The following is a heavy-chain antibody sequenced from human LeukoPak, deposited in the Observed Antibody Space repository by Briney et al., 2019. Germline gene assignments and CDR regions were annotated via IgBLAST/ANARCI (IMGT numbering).Heavy chain of an antibody. J-gene: IGHJ4*02. CDR3: ARGEGGYDSSGYYPFDY. Sequence: GASVKVSFKASGGTFSSYAIKWVRQAPGQGLEWMGRIIPILGIANYAQKFQGRVTITADKSTSTAYMELSSLRSEDTAVYYCARGEGGYDSSGYYPFDYWGQGTLVTVSS. V-gene: IGHV1-69*04. D-gene: IGHD3-22*01. CDR2: IIPILGIA. CDR1: GGTFSSYA.